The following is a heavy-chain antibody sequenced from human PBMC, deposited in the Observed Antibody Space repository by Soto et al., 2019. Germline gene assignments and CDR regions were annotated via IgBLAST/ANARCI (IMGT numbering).Heavy chain of an antibody. CDR1: GGSISSSSYY. J-gene: IGHJ5*02. V-gene: IGHV4-39*01. Sequence: SETLSLTCTVSGGSISSSSYYWGWIRQPPGKGLEWIGSIYYSGSTYYNPSLKSRVTISVDTSKNQFSLKLSSVTAADTAVYYCARQFKVTTHNWFDPWGQGTLVTVSS. CDR2: IYYSGST. D-gene: IGHD4-17*01. CDR3: ARQFKVTTHNWFDP.